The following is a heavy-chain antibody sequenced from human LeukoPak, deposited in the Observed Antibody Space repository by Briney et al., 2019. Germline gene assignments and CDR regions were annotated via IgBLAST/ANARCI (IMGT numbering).Heavy chain of an antibody. CDR1: GFTFSSFA. CDR2: ISVSSGST. D-gene: IGHD1-14*01. V-gene: IGHV3-23*01. J-gene: IGHJ6*03. CDR3: AKLDNNLDYYSYYDMDV. Sequence: GGTLRLSCAASGFTFSSFALSWCARAPGKGREGWSAISVSSGSTYYAHSVKGRFTISRDNSKNTLSLQMNSLRAEDTAVYYFAKLDNNLDYYSYYDMDVWGKGTKVTVSS.